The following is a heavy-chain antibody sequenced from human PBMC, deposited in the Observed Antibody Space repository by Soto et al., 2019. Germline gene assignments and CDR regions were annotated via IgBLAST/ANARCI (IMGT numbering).Heavy chain of an antibody. CDR2: IIPILGIA. CDR3: ARARGYSYGDDY. CDR1: GGTFSSYT. Sequence: ASVKVSCKASGGTFSSYTISWVRQAPGQGQEWMGRIIPILGIANYAQKFQGRVTITADKSTSTAYMELSSLRSEDTAVYYGARARGYSYGDDYWGQGTLVTVSS. D-gene: IGHD5-18*01. V-gene: IGHV1-69*02. J-gene: IGHJ4*02.